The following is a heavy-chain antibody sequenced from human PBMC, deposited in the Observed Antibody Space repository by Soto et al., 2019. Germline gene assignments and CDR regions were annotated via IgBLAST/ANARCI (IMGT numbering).Heavy chain of an antibody. D-gene: IGHD2-15*01. J-gene: IGHJ4*02. CDR1: GFTFSSSA. Sequence: EVQLLESGGGLVQPGGSLRLSCAASGFTFSSSAMTWVRQAPGKGLEWVSAITGSGGGTYYADSVKGRFAISRDNSKNKLYLQMDSLRAGDTAVYYCAKSTGCSGGICNWGQGTQVTVSS. CDR2: ITGSGGGT. V-gene: IGHV3-23*01. CDR3: AKSTGCSGGICN.